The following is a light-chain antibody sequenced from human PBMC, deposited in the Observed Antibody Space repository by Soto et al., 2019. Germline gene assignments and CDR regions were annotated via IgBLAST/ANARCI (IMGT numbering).Light chain of an antibody. CDR1: QSVSSN. J-gene: IGKJ5*01. CDR2: GAS. Sequence: EIVMTQSPATLSVSPGERATLSCRASQSVSSNYLAWYQQKPGQAPRLLIYGASTRATGIADRFSGSGSGTEFTLTISSLQSEDFAVYYCQQYTNWPPNTFGQGTRLEIK. CDR3: QQYTNWPPNT. V-gene: IGKV3D-15*01.